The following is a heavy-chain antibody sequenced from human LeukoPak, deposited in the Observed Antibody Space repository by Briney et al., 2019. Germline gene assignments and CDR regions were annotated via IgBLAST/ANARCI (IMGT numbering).Heavy chain of an antibody. Sequence: QSGGSLRLSCAASGYTFNSYEMNWVRQAPGKGLEWVSYISSSGSTIYYADSVKGRFTISRDNAKNSLYLQMNSLRAEDTAVYYCARVYRSSSGPTLDYWGQGTLVTVSS. CDR3: ARVYRSSSGPTLDY. CDR1: GYTFNSYE. J-gene: IGHJ4*02. D-gene: IGHD6-6*01. CDR2: ISSSGSTI. V-gene: IGHV3-48*03.